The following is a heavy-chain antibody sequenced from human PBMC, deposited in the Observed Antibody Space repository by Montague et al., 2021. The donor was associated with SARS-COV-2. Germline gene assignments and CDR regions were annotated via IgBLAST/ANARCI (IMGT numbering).Heavy chain of an antibody. J-gene: IGHJ2*01. CDR2: IYYSGST. Sequence: TLSLTRTVSGGSISSGGYYWSWIRQHPGKGLEWIGYIYYSGSTYYNPSLKSRVTISVDTSKNQFSLKLSSVTAVDTAVYYCARVHIVVVTAMRYFDLGGRGTLVTVSS. D-gene: IGHD2-21*02. CDR1: GGSISSGGYY. V-gene: IGHV4-31*03. CDR3: ARVHIVVVTAMRYFDL.